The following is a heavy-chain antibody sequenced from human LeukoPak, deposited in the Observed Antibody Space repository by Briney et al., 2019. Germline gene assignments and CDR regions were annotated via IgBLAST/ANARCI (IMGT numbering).Heavy chain of an antibody. Sequence: GGSLRLSCAASGFTVSSNSMTWVRQAPGKGLEWVSVIYSDGSAFYAASVKGRFIISRDNSKNTLYLQMNSLRVDDTAVYFCARDHRIGGSWGQGTLVTVSS. J-gene: IGHJ4*02. CDR2: IYSDGSA. CDR3: ARDHRIGGS. V-gene: IGHV3-53*01. D-gene: IGHD3-16*01. CDR1: GFTVSSNS.